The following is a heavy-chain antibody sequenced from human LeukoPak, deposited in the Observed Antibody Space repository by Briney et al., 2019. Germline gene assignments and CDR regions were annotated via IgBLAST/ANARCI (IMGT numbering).Heavy chain of an antibody. Sequence: GGSLRLSCAASGFTVSSNYMNWVRQAPGKGLEWVSVIYSGGNTYYADSVKGRFTFSRDNSKNTLYLQMNSLRAEDTAVYYCAKDQWELTYFDYWGQGTLVTVSS. CDR2: IYSGGNT. V-gene: IGHV3-66*02. CDR3: AKDQWELTYFDY. D-gene: IGHD1-26*01. J-gene: IGHJ4*02. CDR1: GFTVSSNY.